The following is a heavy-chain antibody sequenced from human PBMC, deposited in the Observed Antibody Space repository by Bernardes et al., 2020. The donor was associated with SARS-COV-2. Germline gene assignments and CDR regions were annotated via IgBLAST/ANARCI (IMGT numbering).Heavy chain of an antibody. D-gene: IGHD6-6*01. CDR2: INPNSGGT. J-gene: IGHJ4*02. V-gene: IGHV1-2*02. CDR3: ARDGEYSTSGIDY. Sequence: SVKVSCKASGYTFTDYYIHWVRQAPGQGLEWMGWINPNSGGTTYAQKFQDRVTMTRDTSISTVYMELRRLKSDDTAVYYCARDGEYSTSGIDYWGQGPLITVSS. CDR1: GYTFTDYY.